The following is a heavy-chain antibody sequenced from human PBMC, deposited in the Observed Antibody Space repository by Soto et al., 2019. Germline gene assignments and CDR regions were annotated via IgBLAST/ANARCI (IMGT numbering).Heavy chain of an antibody. CDR1: GFTVSRNY. Sequence: EVQLVESGGGLVQPGGSLRLSCAASGFTVSRNYMSWVRQAPGKGLEWVSVMYSGGSTYDADSVKGRFIISRDNSKNTLYLQMNSLRVEDTAVYYCAGGVSGVPTTLGYWGQGTMVTVSS. V-gene: IGHV3-66*01. D-gene: IGHD5-12*01. CDR3: AGGVSGVPTTLGY. CDR2: MYSGGST. J-gene: IGHJ4*02.